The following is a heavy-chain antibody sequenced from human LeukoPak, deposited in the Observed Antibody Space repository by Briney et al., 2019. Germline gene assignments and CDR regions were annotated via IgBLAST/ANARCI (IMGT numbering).Heavy chain of an antibody. V-gene: IGHV4-59*01. CDR2: IYYSGST. D-gene: IGHD2-2*01. J-gene: IGHJ6*02. Sequence: SETLSLTCTVSGGSISSYYWSWIRQPPGKGLEWIGYIYYSGSTNYNPSLKSRVTISVDTSKNQFSLKLGSVTAADTAVYYCARGGCSSTSCYFYYYYGMDVWGQGTTVTVSS. CDR3: ARGGCSSTSCYFYYYYGMDV. CDR1: GGSISSYY.